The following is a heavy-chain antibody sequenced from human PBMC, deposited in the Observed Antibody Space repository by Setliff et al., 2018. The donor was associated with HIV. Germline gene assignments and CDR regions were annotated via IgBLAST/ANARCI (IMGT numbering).Heavy chain of an antibody. D-gene: IGHD3-10*02. Sequence: LRLSCAASGFTFNTYAMTWLRQAPGKGLDWVSSIITNGGTTFYADSVKGRFTISRDNSNNMLYLEMNNLRAEDTALYYCTRDLTLFKLWGQGTLVTAPQ. J-gene: IGHJ4*02. V-gene: IGHV3-23*01. CDR1: GFTFNTYA. CDR3: TRDLTLFKL. CDR2: IITNGGTT.